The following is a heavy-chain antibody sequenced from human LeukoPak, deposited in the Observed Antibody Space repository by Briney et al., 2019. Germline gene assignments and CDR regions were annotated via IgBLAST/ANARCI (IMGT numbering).Heavy chain of an antibody. Sequence: SETLSLTCTVSGGSISSSSYYWGWIRQPPGKGLEWIGSIYYSGSTYYNPSLKSRVTISVDASKNQFSLKLSSVTAADTAVYYCARVRAVANAFDIWGQGTMVTVSS. CDR2: IYYSGST. CDR3: ARVRAVANAFDI. V-gene: IGHV4-39*07. D-gene: IGHD4-23*01. CDR1: GGSISSSSYY. J-gene: IGHJ3*02.